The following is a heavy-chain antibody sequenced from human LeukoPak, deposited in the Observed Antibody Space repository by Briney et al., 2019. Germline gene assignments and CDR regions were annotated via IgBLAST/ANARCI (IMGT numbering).Heavy chain of an antibody. CDR2: IYHSGST. D-gene: IGHD6-19*01. CDR3: ARDRTGYSSGWYIGGYYYGMDV. Sequence: PSETLSLTCAVSGGSISSSNWWSWVRQPPGKGLEWIGEIYHSGSTNYNPSLKSRVTISVDKSKNQFSLKLSSVTAADTAVYYCARDRTGYSSGWYIGGYYYGMDVWGKGTTVTVSS. CDR1: GGSISSSNW. V-gene: IGHV4-4*02. J-gene: IGHJ6*04.